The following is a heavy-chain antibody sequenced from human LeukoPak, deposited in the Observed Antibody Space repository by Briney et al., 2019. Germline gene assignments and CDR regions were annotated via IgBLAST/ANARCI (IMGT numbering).Heavy chain of an antibody. J-gene: IGHJ4*02. D-gene: IGHD4-23*01. CDR1: GGSLTYYY. CDR3: ARHPGGNDAHRFDY. V-gene: IGHV4-59*08. Sequence: SETLSLTCTVSGGSLTYYYWSWIRQSPGTGLEWIGYIHSSGSSYYNPSFKSRVTTSVDTSKNQFSLNLKSVTAADTAVYYCARHPGGNDAHRFDYWGQGFLVTVSS. CDR2: IHSSGSS.